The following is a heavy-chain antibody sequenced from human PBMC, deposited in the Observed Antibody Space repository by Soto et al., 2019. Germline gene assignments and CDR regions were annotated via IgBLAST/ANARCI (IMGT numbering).Heavy chain of an antibody. J-gene: IGHJ4*02. V-gene: IGHV3-23*01. CDR2: IGVSDGYT. CDR1: GFTFSAYA. CDR3: AKDLPAWRQGWGYHY. Sequence: GGSLRLSSAASGFTFSAYAMCWVRQPPGKGLEWVSSIGVSDGYTYYADSVKGRFTISRDNSENTLYLQMNGLRAEDTAVYYSAKDLPAWRQGWGYHYWGQGA. D-gene: IGHD2-15*01.